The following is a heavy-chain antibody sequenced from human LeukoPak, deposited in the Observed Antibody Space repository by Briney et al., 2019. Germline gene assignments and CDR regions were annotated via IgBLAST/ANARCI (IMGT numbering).Heavy chain of an antibody. Sequence: SETLSLTCTVSGGSISSYYWSWIRQPPGKGLEWIGYIHYSGSTNYNPSLKSRVTISVDTSKNQFSLKLSSVTAADTAVYYCARDGGSPISSGWVPHGLKGYYYYMDVWGKGTTVTISS. V-gene: IGHV4-59*12. CDR3: ARDGGSPISSGWVPHGLKGYYYYMDV. J-gene: IGHJ6*03. D-gene: IGHD6-19*01. CDR2: IHYSGST. CDR1: GGSISSYY.